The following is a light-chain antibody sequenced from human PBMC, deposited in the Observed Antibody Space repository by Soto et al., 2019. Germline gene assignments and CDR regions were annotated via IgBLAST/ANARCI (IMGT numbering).Light chain of an antibody. CDR2: DVS. CDR3: SSYTSSSTLL. CDR1: SNDIGGYNY. Sequence: QSALTQPASVSGSPGQSITFSCTGTSNDIGGYNYVSWYQQHPGKAPNLMIFDVSNRPSGVSYRFSGSKSGNTASLTISGLQAEDEADYYCSSYTSSSTLLFGGGTQLTVL. J-gene: IGLJ2*01. V-gene: IGLV2-14*01.